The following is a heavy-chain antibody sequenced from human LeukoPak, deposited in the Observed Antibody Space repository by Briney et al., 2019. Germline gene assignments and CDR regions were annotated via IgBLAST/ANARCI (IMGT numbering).Heavy chain of an antibody. CDR2: IKVEGGER. D-gene: IGHD3-16*01. CDR1: VFTFTIYT. V-gene: IGHV3-7*01. Sequence: GGSLRLSCAASVFTFTIYTMTCGRDAPERGVGWVANIKVEGGERSSADSAEGGFAISRDNAKTTIYLKMNSLSVEDTAVYYSARESWGIDYWGQGTPVTVPS. J-gene: IGHJ4*02. CDR3: ARESWGIDY.